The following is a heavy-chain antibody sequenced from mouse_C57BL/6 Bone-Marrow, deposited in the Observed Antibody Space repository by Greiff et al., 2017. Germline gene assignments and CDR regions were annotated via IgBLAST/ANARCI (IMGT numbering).Heavy chain of an antibody. CDR3: ARPHFGSPRYARDY. Sequence: QVQLQQSGAELVKPGASVKISCKASGYAFSSYWMNWVKQRPGKGLEWIGRIYPGDGDTNYNGKFKGKATLTADKSSSTAYMQLSSLTSEYSAVYFCARPHFGSPRYARDYWGQGTSVTVSS. V-gene: IGHV1-80*01. D-gene: IGHD4-1*01. CDR1: GYAFSSYW. J-gene: IGHJ4*01. CDR2: IYPGDGDT.